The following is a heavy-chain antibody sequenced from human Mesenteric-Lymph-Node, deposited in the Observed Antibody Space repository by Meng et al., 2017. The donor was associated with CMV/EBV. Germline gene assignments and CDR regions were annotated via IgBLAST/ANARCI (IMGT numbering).Heavy chain of an antibody. D-gene: IGHD6-6*01. J-gene: IGHJ5*01. CDR3: ARDVLISSSDS. CDR1: GGSISSSSYY. CDR2: IYYSGST. V-gene: IGHV4-39*07. Sequence: SETLSLTCTVSGGSISSSSYYWGWIRQPPGKGLEWIGSIYYSGSTYYNPSLKSRVTISVDKSKNQFSLNRTSVTDADTAVYYCARDVLISSSDSWGPGILVTVSS.